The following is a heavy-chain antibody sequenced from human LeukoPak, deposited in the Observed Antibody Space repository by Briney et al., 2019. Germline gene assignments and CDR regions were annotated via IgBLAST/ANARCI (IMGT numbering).Heavy chain of an antibody. CDR3: ARWGPRGSYYTRYFDY. V-gene: IGHV4-39*07. Sequence: SETLSLTCTVSGGSISSSSYYWGWIRQPPGKGLEWIGSIYYSGSTYYNPSLKSRVTISVDTSKNQFSLKLSSVTAADTAVYYCARWGPRGSYYTRYFDYWGQGTLVTVSS. CDR2: IYYSGST. D-gene: IGHD1-26*01. CDR1: GGSISSSSYY. J-gene: IGHJ4*02.